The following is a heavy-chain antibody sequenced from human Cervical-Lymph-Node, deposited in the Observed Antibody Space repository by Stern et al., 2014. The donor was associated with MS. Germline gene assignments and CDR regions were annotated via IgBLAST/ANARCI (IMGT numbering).Heavy chain of an antibody. D-gene: IGHD1-26*01. J-gene: IGHJ4*02. CDR1: GFTFDDYA. CDR2: ISWNSGSI. V-gene: IGHV3-9*01. Sequence: EVQLVESGGGLVQPGRSLRLSCAASGFTFDDYAMHWVRQAPGQGLEWVSGISWNSGSIGYADSVKGRFTISRDNAKNSLYLQMNSLRAEDTALYYCAKEGELPYFDYWGQGNLVTVSS. CDR3: AKEGELPYFDY.